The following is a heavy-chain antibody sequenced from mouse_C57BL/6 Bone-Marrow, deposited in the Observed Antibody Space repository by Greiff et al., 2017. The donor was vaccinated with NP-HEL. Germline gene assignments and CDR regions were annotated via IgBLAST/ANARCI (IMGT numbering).Heavy chain of an antibody. D-gene: IGHD2-10*02. CDR2: IYPRSGNT. CDR3: ARARVWYFDY. Sequence: QVHVKQSGAELARPGASVKLSCKASGYTFTSYGISWVKQRTGQGLEWIGEIYPRSGNTYYNEKFKGKATLTADKSSSTAYMELRSLTSEDSAVYFCARARVWYFDYWGQGTTLTVSS. CDR1: GYTFTSYG. J-gene: IGHJ2*01. V-gene: IGHV1-81*01.